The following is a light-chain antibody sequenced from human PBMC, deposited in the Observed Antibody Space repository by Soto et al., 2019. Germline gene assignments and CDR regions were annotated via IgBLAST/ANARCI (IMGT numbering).Light chain of an antibody. CDR1: SNDVGGYNF. CDR3: SSLGV. V-gene: IGLV2-8*01. Sequence: QSVLTQPPSASGSPGQSVTISCTGTSNDVGGYNFVSWFQQHPGKAPKLMIYEVSRRPSGVPDRFSGSKSGNTASLTVSGLQAEDEADYYCSSLGVFGTGTKVTVL. CDR2: EVS. J-gene: IGLJ1*01.